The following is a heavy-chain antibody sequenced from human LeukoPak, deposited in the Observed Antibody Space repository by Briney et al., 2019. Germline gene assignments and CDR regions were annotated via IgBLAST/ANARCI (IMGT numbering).Heavy chain of an antibody. V-gene: IGHV3-11*01. CDR1: GYSISSGYY. J-gene: IGHJ4*02. D-gene: IGHD5-24*01. CDR2: ISTSGSTL. CDR3: ARHLNGYNPLDY. Sequence: LSLTCTVSGYSISSGYYWGWLRQAPGKGLEWLSYISTSGSTLSYADSVQGRFTVSRDNAKNSLYLQMNSLRAEDTAVYYCARHLNGYNPLDYWGQGTLVTVSS.